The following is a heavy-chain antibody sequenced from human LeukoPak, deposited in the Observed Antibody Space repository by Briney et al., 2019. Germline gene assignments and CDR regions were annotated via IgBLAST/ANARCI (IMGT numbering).Heavy chain of an antibody. D-gene: IGHD7-27*01. CDR2: INYSGST. CDR3: ARHREDWGFDS. CDR1: GGSISGYY. J-gene: IGHJ4*02. V-gene: IGHV4-59*08. Sequence: SETLSLTCTVSGGSISGYYWSWIRQPPGKGLEWIGYINYSGSTNYNPSLKSRVTISMDTSKNQFSLKLSSVTAADTAVYYCARHREDWGFDSWGQGTLVTVSS.